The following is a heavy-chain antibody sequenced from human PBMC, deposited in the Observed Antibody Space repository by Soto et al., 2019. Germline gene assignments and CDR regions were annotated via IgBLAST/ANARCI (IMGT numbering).Heavy chain of an antibody. CDR1: GGTFSSYA. CDR3: ARARWQGWGLYYFDY. V-gene: IGHV1-69*13. Sequence: AVNVSCKASGGTFSSYAISGVRQAPGQGLEWMGGIIHIFGTANYAQKFQGRVTITADESTSTAYMELSSLRSEDTAVYYCARARWQGWGLYYFDYWGQGTLVTVSS. D-gene: IGHD1-26*01. J-gene: IGHJ4*02. CDR2: IIHIFGTA.